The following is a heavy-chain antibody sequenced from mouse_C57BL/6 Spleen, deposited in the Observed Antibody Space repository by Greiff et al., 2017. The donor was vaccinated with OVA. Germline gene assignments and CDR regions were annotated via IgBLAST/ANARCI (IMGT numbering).Heavy chain of an antibody. V-gene: IGHV1-4*01. CDR1: GYTFTSYT. CDR3: ARPGITTVVAPFAY. D-gene: IGHD1-1*01. CDR2: INPSSGYT. J-gene: IGHJ3*01. Sequence: QVQLQQSGAELARPGASVKMSCKASGYTFTSYTMHWVKQRPGQGLEWIGYINPSSGYTKYNQKFKDKATLTADKSSSTAYMQLSSLTSEDSAVYYCARPGITTVVAPFAYWGQGTLVTVSA.